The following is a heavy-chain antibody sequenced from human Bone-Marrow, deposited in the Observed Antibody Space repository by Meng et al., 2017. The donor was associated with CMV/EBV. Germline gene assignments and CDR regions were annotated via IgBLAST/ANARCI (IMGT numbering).Heavy chain of an antibody. CDR3: AREAAADYYFDY. CDR2: IKQDGSEK. Sequence: GGSLRLSCKGSGYSFTSYWMSWVRQAPGKGLEWVANIKQDGSEKYYVDSVKGRFTISRDNAKNSLYLQMNSLRAEDTAVYYCAREAAADYYFDYWGQGTLVTVSS. V-gene: IGHV3-7*01. D-gene: IGHD6-13*01. CDR1: GYSFTSYW. J-gene: IGHJ4*02.